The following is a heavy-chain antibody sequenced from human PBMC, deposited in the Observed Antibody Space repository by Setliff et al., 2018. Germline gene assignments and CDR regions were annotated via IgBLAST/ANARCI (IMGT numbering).Heavy chain of an antibody. V-gene: IGHV1-18*01. J-gene: IGHJ6*03. D-gene: IGHD1-1*01. CDR2: ISAHNGYI. Sequence: GASVKVSCKASGYTFSNYGISWVRQAPGQGLEWMGWISAHNGYIVYAQKLQGRVTMTTDTSANTAYVELRSLRSDDTAVYYCARSPTRTTGSHYLGYYYYYMDFWGKGTTVTVSS. CDR3: ARSPTRTTGSHYLGYYYYYMDF. CDR1: GYTFSNYG.